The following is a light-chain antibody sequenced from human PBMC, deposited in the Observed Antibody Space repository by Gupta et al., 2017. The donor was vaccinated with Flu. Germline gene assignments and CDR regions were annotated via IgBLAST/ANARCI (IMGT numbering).Light chain of an antibody. CDR1: QSITNF. Sequence: DRVTITYRASQSITNFLNWYQQKPGNAPKLLIYAASTLQNGVPPRFSGSGSGTNFTLTIFSLQPEDFATYYCQQTYGSLTWTFGQGTKVEVK. J-gene: IGKJ1*01. V-gene: IGKV1-39*01. CDR2: AAS. CDR3: QQTYGSLTWT.